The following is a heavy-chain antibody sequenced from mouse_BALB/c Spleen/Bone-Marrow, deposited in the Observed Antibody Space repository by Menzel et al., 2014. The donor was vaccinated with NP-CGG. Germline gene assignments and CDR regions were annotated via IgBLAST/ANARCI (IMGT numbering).Heavy chain of an antibody. CDR2: ISSGGSYI. J-gene: IGHJ4*01. CDR3: ASRYGNYGAMDY. Sequence: EVKLMESGGGLVKPGGSLTLSCAASGFTFSSYAMSWVCQTPEKRLEWVATISSGGSYIYYPDSVKGRFTISRDNAKNTLYLQMSSLRSEDTAMYYCASRYGNYGAMDYWGQGPSVTVSS. V-gene: IGHV5-9-1*01. D-gene: IGHD2-10*02. CDR1: GFTFSSYA.